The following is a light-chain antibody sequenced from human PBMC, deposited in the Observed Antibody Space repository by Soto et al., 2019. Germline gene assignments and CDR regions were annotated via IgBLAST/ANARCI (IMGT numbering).Light chain of an antibody. CDR1: SSDVGAHNY. CDR3: CTWGGSSV. J-gene: IGLJ1*01. CDR2: YVT. V-gene: IGLV2-11*01. Sequence: QSALTQPRSVSGSPGQSVTISCTGTSSDVGAHNYVSWYQQHPGKAPKLMISYVTKRPSGVPARFSGSKSGNTASLTISGLQAEDEADYYCCTWGGSSVFGIGTKLTVL.